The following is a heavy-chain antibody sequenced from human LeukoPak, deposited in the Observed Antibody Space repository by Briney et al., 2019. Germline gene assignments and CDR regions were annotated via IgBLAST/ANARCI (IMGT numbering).Heavy chain of an antibody. Sequence: GGSLRPSCAASGFTFSSYAMSWVRQAPGKGLEWVSAISGSGGSTYYADSVKGRFTISRDNSKNTLYLQMNSLRAEDTAVYYCAKDEVYYYDSSGYCDYWGQGTLVTVSS. CDR2: ISGSGGST. D-gene: IGHD3-22*01. V-gene: IGHV3-23*01. J-gene: IGHJ4*02. CDR1: GFTFSSYA. CDR3: AKDEVYYYDSSGYCDY.